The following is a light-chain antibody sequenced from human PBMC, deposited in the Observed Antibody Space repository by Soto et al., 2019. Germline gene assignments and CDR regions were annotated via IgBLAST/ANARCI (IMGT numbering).Light chain of an antibody. CDR1: QSVFYSSNNKNY. CDR2: WAS. Sequence: DIVMTQSPDSLAVSLGERATINCKSSQSVFYSSNNKNYLAWYQQKPGQPPKLLIYWASTRESGVPDRFSGSGSGTDFTLTISSLQAEDVSVYYCQQYYRPGTFGQGTKVEIK. J-gene: IGKJ1*01. CDR3: QQYYRPGT. V-gene: IGKV4-1*01.